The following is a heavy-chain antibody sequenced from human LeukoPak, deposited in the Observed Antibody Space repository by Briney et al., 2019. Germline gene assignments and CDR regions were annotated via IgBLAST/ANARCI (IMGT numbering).Heavy chain of an antibody. CDR3: ARMGSSRYDILTGYYSCYYYMDV. Sequence: PSETLSLTCAVYGGSFSGYYWSWIRQPPGRGLEWIGEINHSGSTNYNPSLKSRVTISVDTSKSQFSLKLSSVTAADTAVYYCARMGSSRYDILTGYYSCYYYMDVWGKGTTVTVSS. D-gene: IGHD3-9*01. J-gene: IGHJ6*03. CDR2: INHSGST. V-gene: IGHV4-34*01. CDR1: GGSFSGYY.